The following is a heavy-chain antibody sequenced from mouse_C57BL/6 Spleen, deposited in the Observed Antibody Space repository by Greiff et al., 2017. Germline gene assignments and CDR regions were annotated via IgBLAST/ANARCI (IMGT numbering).Heavy chain of an antibody. D-gene: IGHD3-1*01. Sequence: EVQVVESGGDLVKPGGSLKLSCAASGFTFSSYGMSWVRQTPDKRLEWVATISSGGSYTYYPDSVKGRFTISRDNAKNTLYLQMSSLKSEDTAMYYCARRALAPADYWGQGTSVTVSS. CDR1: GFTFSSYG. CDR2: ISSGGSYT. CDR3: ARRALAPADY. J-gene: IGHJ4*01. V-gene: IGHV5-6*01.